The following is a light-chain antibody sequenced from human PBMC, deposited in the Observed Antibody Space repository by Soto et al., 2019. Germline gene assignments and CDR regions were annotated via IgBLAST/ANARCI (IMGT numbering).Light chain of an antibody. CDR3: QQYNNWPPT. V-gene: IGKV3-15*01. CDR1: QSVSSN. J-gene: IGKJ5*01. Sequence: EIVMTQSPATLSVSPGERATLSCRASQSVSSNLAWYQQKPGQAPRLLIYGASTSDTGIPARFSGIRSATDFTLTISSLQSEDFALYYCQQYNNWPPTFGQGTRLEIK. CDR2: GAS.